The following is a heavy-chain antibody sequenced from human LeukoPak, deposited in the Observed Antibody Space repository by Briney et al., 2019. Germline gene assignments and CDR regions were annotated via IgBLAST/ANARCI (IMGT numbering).Heavy chain of an antibody. CDR1: GFTFSSYA. V-gene: IGHV3-23*01. CDR2: ISGSGGST. CDR3: AKSRSLEYSSSSDF. D-gene: IGHD6-6*01. J-gene: IGHJ4*02. Sequence: PGGSLRLSCAASGFTFSSYAMSWVRQAPGEGLEWVSAISGSGGSTYYADSVRGRFTISRDNSKNTLNLQMNRLRAEDSAVYYCAKSRSLEYSSSSDFWGQGTLVTVSS.